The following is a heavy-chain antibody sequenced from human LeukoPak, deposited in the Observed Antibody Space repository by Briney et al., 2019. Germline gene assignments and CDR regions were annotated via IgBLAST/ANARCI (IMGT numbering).Heavy chain of an antibody. CDR1: GGSFSGYY. CDR2: INHSGST. CDR3: VRKGSMVRGVPANWFDP. J-gene: IGHJ5*02. D-gene: IGHD3-10*01. Sequence: SETLSLTCAVYGGSFSGYYWSWIRQPPGKGLEWIGEINHSGSTNYNPSLKSRVTISVDTSKNQFSLKLSSVTAADTAVYYRVRKGSMVRGVPANWFDPWGQGTLVTVSS. V-gene: IGHV4-34*01.